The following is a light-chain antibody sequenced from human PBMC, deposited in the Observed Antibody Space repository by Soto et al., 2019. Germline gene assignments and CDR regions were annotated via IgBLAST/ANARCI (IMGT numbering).Light chain of an antibody. CDR1: SSNIGRNA. Sequence: QSVLTQPHSASGTPGQRVTISCSGSSSNIGRNAVNWYQQLPGTAPKLLIYSNNQRPSGVPDRFSGSKSGTSASLAISGLQSEDEADYYCAPWDDSLNGYVFGTGTKVTVL. V-gene: IGLV1-44*01. CDR3: APWDDSLNGYV. J-gene: IGLJ1*01. CDR2: SNN.